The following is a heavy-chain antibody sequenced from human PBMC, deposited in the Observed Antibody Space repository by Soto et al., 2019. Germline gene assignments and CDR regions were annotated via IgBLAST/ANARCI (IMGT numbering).Heavy chain of an antibody. CDR2: INPSGGST. Sequence: ASVKVSCKASGYTFTSYYMHWVRQAPGQGLEWMGIINPSGGSTSYAQKFQGRVTLTSDTSTSTVYMELSRLRSDDTAVHYCARDISPDATSPQAAPELNWFDPWGQGTLVTVSS. CDR1: GYTFTSYY. D-gene: IGHD6-25*01. V-gene: IGHV1-46*01. J-gene: IGHJ5*02. CDR3: ARDISPDATSPQAAPELNWFDP.